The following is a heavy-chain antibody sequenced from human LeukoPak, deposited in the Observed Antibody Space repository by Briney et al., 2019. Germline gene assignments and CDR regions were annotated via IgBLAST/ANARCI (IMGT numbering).Heavy chain of an antibody. V-gene: IGHV3-7*01. Sequence: GGSLRLSCAASGFTFNTFWMSWVRQTPGKGLEWVANIKEDGTKKYYVDSVKGRFTISRDNAENSLYLQMNSLRAEDTAVYYCARDAAGYDPWGQGTLVTVSS. D-gene: IGHD6-13*01. CDR3: ARDAAGYDP. J-gene: IGHJ5*02. CDR2: IKEDGTKK. CDR1: GFTFNTFW.